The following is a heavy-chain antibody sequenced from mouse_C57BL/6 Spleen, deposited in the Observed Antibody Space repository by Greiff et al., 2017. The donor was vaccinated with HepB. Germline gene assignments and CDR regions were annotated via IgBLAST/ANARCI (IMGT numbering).Heavy chain of an antibody. CDR1: GFTFSDYG. CDR3: ARGRTY. Sequence: DVKLQESGGGLVKPGGSLKLSCAASGFTFSDYGMHWVRQAPEKGLEWVAYISSGSSTIYYADTVKGRYTISRDNAKNTLFQQMTSLRSEDTDMYYCARGRTYWGQGTTLTVSS. CDR2: ISSGSSTI. J-gene: IGHJ2*01. V-gene: IGHV5-17*01.